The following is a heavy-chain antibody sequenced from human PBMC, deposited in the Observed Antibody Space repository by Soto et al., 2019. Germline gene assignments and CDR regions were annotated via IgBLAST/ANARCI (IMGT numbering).Heavy chain of an antibody. CDR3: AKSRGLGYCSSTSCYPWFDP. V-gene: IGHV3-23*01. CDR2: ISGSGGST. Sequence: GGSLRLSCAASGFTFSSYAMSWVRQAPGKGLEWVSAISGSGGSTYYADSVKGRFTISRDNSKNTLYLQMNSLRAEDTAVYYCAKSRGLGYCSSTSCYPWFDPWGQGTLVTVSS. D-gene: IGHD2-2*01. CDR1: GFTFSSYA. J-gene: IGHJ5*02.